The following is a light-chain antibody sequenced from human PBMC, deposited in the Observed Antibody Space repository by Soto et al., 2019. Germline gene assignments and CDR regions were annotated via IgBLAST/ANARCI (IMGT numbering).Light chain of an antibody. J-gene: IGKJ1*01. CDR3: MQPLHTPWT. CDR2: MTS. CDR1: QRLLNRNGYNY. V-gene: IGKV2-28*01. Sequence: DIVLTQSPLSLPVSPGEPAYISCRSSQRLLNRNGYNYLDWFVQKPGQSPQLLIYMTSNRSPGVPDRFSGSGSGTDFTLKISRVEADDVGVYYCMQPLHTPWTFGQGTKVEIQ.